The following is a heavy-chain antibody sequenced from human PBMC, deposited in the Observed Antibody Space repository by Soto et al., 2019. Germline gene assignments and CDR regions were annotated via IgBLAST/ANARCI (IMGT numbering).Heavy chain of an antibody. CDR1: GFTFSSYA. J-gene: IGHJ1*01. CDR2: ISGSGGST. Sequence: EVQLLESGGGLVQPGGSLRLSCAASGFTFSSYAMSWVRQAPGKGLEWVSAISGSGGSTYYADSVKGRFTISRDNSKNTLYLQMNSLRAEDTAVYCCAKRGVNDYGDYGFPEYFQHWGQGTLVTVSS. D-gene: IGHD4-17*01. CDR3: AKRGVNDYGDYGFPEYFQH. V-gene: IGHV3-23*01.